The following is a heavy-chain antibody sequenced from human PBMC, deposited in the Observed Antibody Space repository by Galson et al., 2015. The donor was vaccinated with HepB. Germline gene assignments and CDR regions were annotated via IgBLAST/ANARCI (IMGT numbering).Heavy chain of an antibody. CDR1: GFTFSSYA. D-gene: IGHD1-26*01. CDR2: ISGSGGST. V-gene: IGHV3-23*01. Sequence: SLRLSCAASGFTFSSYAMSWVRQAPGKGLEWVSAISGSGGSTYYADSVKGRFTISRDNSKNTLYLQMNSLRAEDTAVYYCAKDHAQWELPAGFDYWGQGTLVTVSS. CDR3: AKDHAQWELPAGFDY. J-gene: IGHJ4*02.